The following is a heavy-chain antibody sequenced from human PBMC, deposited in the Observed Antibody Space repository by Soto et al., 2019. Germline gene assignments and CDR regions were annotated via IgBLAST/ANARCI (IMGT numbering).Heavy chain of an antibody. CDR3: AKVSGDDFWSGYLDY. D-gene: IGHD3-3*01. V-gene: IGHV3-23*01. CDR2: ISGSGGST. J-gene: IGHJ4*02. CDR1: GFTFSSYA. Sequence: GGSLRLSCAASGFTFSSYAMSWVRQAPGKGLEWVSAISGSGGSTYYADSVKGRFTISRDNSKNTLYLQMNSLRAEDTAVYYCAKVSGDDFWSGYLDYWGQGTLVTVSS.